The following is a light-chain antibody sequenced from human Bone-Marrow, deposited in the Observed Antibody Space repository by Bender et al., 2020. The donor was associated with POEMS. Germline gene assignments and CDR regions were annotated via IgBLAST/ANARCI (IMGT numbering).Light chain of an antibody. CDR1: TLATQY. Sequence: SYELTQPPSVSVSPGQTARITCSADTLATQYSYWYQLRPGQAPVPVMYFDSDRPSGIPERFSGSNSGNTATLTIISVEAGDEADYYCQVWDITTDQALFGGGTKLTVL. J-gene: IGLJ2*01. CDR3: QVWDITTDQAL. CDR2: FDS. V-gene: IGLV3-21*02.